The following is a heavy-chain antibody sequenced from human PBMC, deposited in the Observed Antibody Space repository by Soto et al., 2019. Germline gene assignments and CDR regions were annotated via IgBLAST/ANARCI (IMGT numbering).Heavy chain of an antibody. V-gene: IGHV3-23*01. CDR1: GFTFSSYA. J-gene: IGHJ4*01. Sequence: EVQLLESGGGLVQPGGSLRLSCTASGFTFSSYAMSWVRQAPGKELEWVSTISGNSGKTNYAESVKGRFSISRDNSKNTVHLQLDSLRAEDTAVYFCAKLGFVLMELYYFHQWGHGTLATVSS. CDR2: ISGNSGKT. D-gene: IGHD2-8*01. CDR3: AKLGFVLMELYYFHQ.